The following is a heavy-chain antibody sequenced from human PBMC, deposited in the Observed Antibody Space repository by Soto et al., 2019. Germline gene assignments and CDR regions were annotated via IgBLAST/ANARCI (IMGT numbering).Heavy chain of an antibody. J-gene: IGHJ4*02. CDR1: GYTFTSYA. CDR2: INAGNGNT. V-gene: IGHV1-3*05. D-gene: IGHD2-15*01. Sequence: QVQLVQSGAEEKKPGASVKVSCKASGYTFTSYAMHWVRQAPGQRLEWMGWINAGNGNTKYSQKFPGRATITRDTSVSKAYMERSGLRSEDTAVYSCARAWVVVAAPDYWGQGTLVTVSS. CDR3: ARAWVVVAAPDY.